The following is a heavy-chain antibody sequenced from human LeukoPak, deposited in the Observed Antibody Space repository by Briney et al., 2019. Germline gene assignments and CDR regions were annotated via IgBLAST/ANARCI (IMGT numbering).Heavy chain of an antibody. CDR2: IYYSGST. CDR1: GGSISSSSYY. J-gene: IGHJ4*02. V-gene: IGHV4-39*01. D-gene: IGHD5-24*01. CDR3: ARQIVEMATTSFDY. Sequence: SETLSLTCTVSGGSISSSSYYWGWIRQPPGKGLGWIGSIYYSGSTYYNPSLKSRVTISVDTSKNQFSLKLSSVTAADTAVYYCARQIVEMATTSFDYWGQGTLVTVSS.